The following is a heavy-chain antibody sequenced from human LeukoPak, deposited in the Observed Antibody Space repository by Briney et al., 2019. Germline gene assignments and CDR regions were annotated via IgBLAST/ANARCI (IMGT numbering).Heavy chain of an antibody. CDR3: ARDHSGSYFPETPGYYYYYMDV. J-gene: IGHJ6*03. Sequence: SVTVSCKASGGTFSSYAISWARQAPGQGLEWMGGIIPIFGTANYAQKFQGRVTITADESTSTAYMELSSLRSEDTAVYYCARDHSGSYFPETPGYYYYYMDVWGKGTTVTVSS. D-gene: IGHD1-26*01. V-gene: IGHV1-69*13. CDR2: IIPIFGTA. CDR1: GGTFSSYA.